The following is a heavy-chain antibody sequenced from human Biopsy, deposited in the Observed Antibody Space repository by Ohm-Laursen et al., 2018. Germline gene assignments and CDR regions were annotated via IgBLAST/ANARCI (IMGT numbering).Heavy chain of an antibody. Sequence: TLSLTCSVSGGSIISYYWTWIRQPPGKGLEWIGHVYNGGITNSNPSLKSRVTISKDTSKNQFSLQVNSVTAADTAVYYCARTPRDSFWSGSYKRGLWFDPWGQGTLVIVSS. CDR1: GGSIISYY. D-gene: IGHD3-3*01. V-gene: IGHV4-59*01. J-gene: IGHJ5*02. CDR2: VYNGGIT. CDR3: ARTPRDSFWSGSYKRGLWFDP.